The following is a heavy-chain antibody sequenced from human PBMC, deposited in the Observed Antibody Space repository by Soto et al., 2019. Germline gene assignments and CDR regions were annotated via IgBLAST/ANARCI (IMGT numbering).Heavy chain of an antibody. CDR2: IYPGDSDT. CDR3: AGGGVRGVITRTRDYYGMDV. J-gene: IGHJ6*02. Sequence: GESLKISCKGSGYRFTSYWIGCVRQMPGKGLEWMGIIYPGDSDTRYSPSFQGQVTISADKSISTAYLHWSSLKASDTAMYYCAGGGVRGVITRTRDYYGMDVWGQGTTVTVSS. V-gene: IGHV5-51*01. D-gene: IGHD3-10*01. CDR1: GYRFTSYW.